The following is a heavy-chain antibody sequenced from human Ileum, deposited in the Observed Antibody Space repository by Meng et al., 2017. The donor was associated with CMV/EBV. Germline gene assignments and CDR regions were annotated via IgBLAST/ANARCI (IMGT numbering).Heavy chain of an antibody. CDR2: FYSSDTY. CDR1: GGSVNNYY. V-gene: IGHV4-4*07. J-gene: IGHJ4*02. Sequence: LQGAGPGPVKPSETLSLTCTVSGGSVNNYYWSWIRQSDGKGLEWIGRFYSSDTYNYHPSLDSRVTMSLDTSKNQFSLNLRSVTAADTATYYCARGPGASTREGFDYWGLGTLVTVSS. CDR3: ARGPGASTREGFDY. D-gene: IGHD1-26*01.